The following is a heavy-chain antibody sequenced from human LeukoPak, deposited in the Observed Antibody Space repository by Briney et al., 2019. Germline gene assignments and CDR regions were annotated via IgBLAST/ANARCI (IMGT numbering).Heavy chain of an antibody. Sequence: GGSLRLFCAASGFTFSSYEMNWVREAPGKGLEWVSYISSSGSTIYYADSVKGRFTISRDNAKNSLYLQMNSLRAEDTAVYYCAELGITMIGGVWGKGTTVTISS. CDR3: AELGITMIGGV. CDR2: ISSSGSTI. D-gene: IGHD3-10*02. V-gene: IGHV3-48*03. CDR1: GFTFSSYE. J-gene: IGHJ6*04.